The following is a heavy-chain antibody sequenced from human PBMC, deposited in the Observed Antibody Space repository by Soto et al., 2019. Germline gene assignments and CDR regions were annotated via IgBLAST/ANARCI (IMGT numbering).Heavy chain of an antibody. CDR3: TRLLNCDC. CDR2: ISSSDVST. CDR1: GFIFSSYV. J-gene: IGHJ4*02. Sequence: GGSLRLSCEAAGFIFSSYVMNWVRQAPGKGLEWISYISSSDVSTFYADSVKGRFTISRDNAKNSLYLQMDSLRDDDTGVYYCTRLLNCDCWGPGTRLTVST. V-gene: IGHV3-48*02.